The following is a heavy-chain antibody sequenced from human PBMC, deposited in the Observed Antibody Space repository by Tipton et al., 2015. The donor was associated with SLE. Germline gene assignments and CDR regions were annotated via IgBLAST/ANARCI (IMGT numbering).Heavy chain of an antibody. CDR3: ARGGAVYQYYNYIDV. CDR1: GGSISGHY. J-gene: IGHJ6*03. Sequence: VKPSETLSLTCTVSGGSISGHYWSWMRQSPKKGLEWIGDIYSSGSSHYNPSLRSRVTFSVDASKNQFSLKLSSVTAADTAVYYCARGGAVYQYYNYIDVWGKGTTVAVSS. CDR2: IYSSGSS. V-gene: IGHV4-59*11. D-gene: IGHD1-26*01.